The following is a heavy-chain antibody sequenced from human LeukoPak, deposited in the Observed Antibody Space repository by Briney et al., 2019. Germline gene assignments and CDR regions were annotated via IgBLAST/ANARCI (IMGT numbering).Heavy chain of an antibody. CDR1: GFTFSTYA. V-gene: IGHV3-23*01. D-gene: IGHD2-15*01. Sequence: GGSLRLSCVGSGFTFSTYAMSWVRQAPGKGLEWVSAISGSGSTTYYADSVRGRFTISRDNSRDTLYLQMNSLRAEDTAVYYCASGGYCTGGICYPFDYWGQGTLVTVSS. J-gene: IGHJ4*02. CDR2: ISGSGSTT. CDR3: ASGGYCTGGICYPFDY.